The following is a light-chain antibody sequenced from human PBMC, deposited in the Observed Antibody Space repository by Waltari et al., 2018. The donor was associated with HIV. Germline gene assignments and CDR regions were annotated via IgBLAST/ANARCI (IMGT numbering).Light chain of an antibody. CDR2: LKSDGTY. CDR3: QTWGTGTYVV. Sequence: QVVLTHSPSASASLGASVKLTCTLSSGHSNSDIACPQHHPEKGPRFIMRLKSDGTYSRGDGIPARFSGSSSGDERYLTISSLQSEDEADYYCQTWGTGTYVVFGGGTTVTVL. CDR1: SGHSNSD. J-gene: IGLJ2*01. V-gene: IGLV4-69*01.